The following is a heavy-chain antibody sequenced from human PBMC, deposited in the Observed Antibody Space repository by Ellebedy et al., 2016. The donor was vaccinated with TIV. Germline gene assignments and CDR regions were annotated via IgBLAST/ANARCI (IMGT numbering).Heavy chain of an antibody. V-gene: IGHV3-33*02. CDR2: IWLNGEQ. CDR3: AREGVLPEYPYGMDV. J-gene: IGHJ6*02. Sequence: GESLKISCAASGFSLDTYGMNWVRQVPDKGLEWVVIIWLNGEQYYGDAVRGRFTISRDTYTNTFFLEMNSLRADDTAVYYCAREGVLPEYPYGMDVWGRGTTVIVSS. CDR1: GFSLDTYG. D-gene: IGHD1-14*01.